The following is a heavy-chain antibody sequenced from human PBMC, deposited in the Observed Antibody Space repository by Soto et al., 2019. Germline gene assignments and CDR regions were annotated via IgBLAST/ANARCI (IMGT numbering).Heavy chain of an antibody. CDR1: GFTFSSYW. Sequence: PGGSLRLSCAASGFTFSSYWMSWVRQAPGKGLEWVANIKQDGSEKYYVDSVKGRFTISRDNAKNSLYLQMNSLRAEDTAVYYCARGMRRITYYDILNGSPEADYFDYWGQGTLVTVSS. J-gene: IGHJ4*02. CDR2: IKQDGSEK. D-gene: IGHD3-9*01. V-gene: IGHV3-7*01. CDR3: ARGMRRITYYDILNGSPEADYFDY.